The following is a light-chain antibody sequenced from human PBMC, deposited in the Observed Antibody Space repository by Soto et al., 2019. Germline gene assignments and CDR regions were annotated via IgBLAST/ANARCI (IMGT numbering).Light chain of an antibody. CDR1: QSVSSY. CDR2: DAS. V-gene: IGKV3-11*01. Sequence: EIVLTQSPATLSLSPGERATLSCRASQSVSSYLAWYQQKPGQAPRLLIYDASNSAIGTPARFSGSGSGTDFTLTISSLEPEDFAVYYCQQRSDWPPLTFGGGTKVEIK. J-gene: IGKJ4*01. CDR3: QQRSDWPPLT.